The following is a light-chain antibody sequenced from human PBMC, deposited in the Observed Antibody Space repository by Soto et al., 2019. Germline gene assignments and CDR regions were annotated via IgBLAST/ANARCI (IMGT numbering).Light chain of an antibody. J-gene: IGKJ1*01. Sequence: EIVLTQFPATLSLSPGERATLSCRASQSVSSYLAWYQQKPGQAPRLLIYDASNRATGIPARFSGSGSGTDFTLTISSLEPEDFAVYYCQQRSNWLWTFGLGTKVEIK. V-gene: IGKV3-11*01. CDR1: QSVSSY. CDR2: DAS. CDR3: QQRSNWLWT.